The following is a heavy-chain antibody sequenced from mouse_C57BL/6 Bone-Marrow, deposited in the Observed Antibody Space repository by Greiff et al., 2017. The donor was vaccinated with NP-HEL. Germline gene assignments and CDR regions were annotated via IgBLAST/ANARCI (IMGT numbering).Heavy chain of an antibody. CDR3: AKDFCYWYFDV. V-gene: IGHV5-17*01. CDR2: ISSGSSTI. Sequence: GFSFSDYGMHWVRQAPEKGLEWVAYISSGSSTIYYADTVKGRFTISRDNAKNTLFLQMTSLRSEDTDMYYCAKDFCYWYFDVWGTGTTVTVSS. J-gene: IGHJ1*03. CDR1: GFSFSDYG.